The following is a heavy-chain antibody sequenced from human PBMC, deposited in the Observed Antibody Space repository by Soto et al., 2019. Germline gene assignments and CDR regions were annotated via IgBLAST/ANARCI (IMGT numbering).Heavy chain of an antibody. D-gene: IGHD5-12*01. CDR2: ITGSGGTS. V-gene: IGHV3-23*01. J-gene: IGHJ4*02. CDR1: GFTFSNYA. CDR3: AKDLRRGYGGHDVRDF. Sequence: GGSLRLSCAASGFTFSNYAMSWVRQAPGKGLEWVSTITGSGGTSYYGDSVKGRFTISRDNSKNTLYLRMNSLRAEDTAVYYCAKDLRRGYGGHDVRDFWGRGSLVIVSS.